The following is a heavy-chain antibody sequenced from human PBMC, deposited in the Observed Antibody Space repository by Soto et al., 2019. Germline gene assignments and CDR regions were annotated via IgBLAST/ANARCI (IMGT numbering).Heavy chain of an antibody. CDR2: IIPMFGTP. V-gene: IGHV1-69*06. CDR3: ARFPSGSGHNSYYYHGMDV. CDR1: GGIFSSHV. D-gene: IGHD1-20*01. Sequence: QVQLVQSGAEGKKPGSSVKVSCKASGGIFSSHVISWVRQAPGQGLEWMGGIIPMFGTPNYAEKFQGRVTMTADKSTSTAYMEVNKLRSEDTAVYYCARFPSGSGHNSYYYHGMDVWGQGTTVTVSS. J-gene: IGHJ6*02.